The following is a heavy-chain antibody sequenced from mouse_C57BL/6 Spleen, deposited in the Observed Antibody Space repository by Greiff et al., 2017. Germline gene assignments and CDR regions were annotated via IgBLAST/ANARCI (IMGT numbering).Heavy chain of an antibody. CDR2: ISSGSSTF. CDR1: GFTFSDYG. CDR3: ARGTTDQPPAY. Sequence: EVKLVASGGGLVKPGGSLKLSCAASGFTFSDYGMHWVRQAPEKGLEWVAYISSGSSTFYYADTVKGRFTISRDNAKNTLCLQMTSLRSEDTAMYYCARGTTDQPPAYWGQGTLVTVSA. V-gene: IGHV5-17*01. J-gene: IGHJ3*01. D-gene: IGHD1-1*01.